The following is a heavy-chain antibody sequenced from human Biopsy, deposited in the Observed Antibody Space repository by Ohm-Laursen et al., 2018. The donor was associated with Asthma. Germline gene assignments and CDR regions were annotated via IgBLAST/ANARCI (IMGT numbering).Heavy chain of an antibody. CDR2: ITEDGSEK. Sequence: SLRLSCTASGFTFSTSWMTWVRQAPGKGLEWVANITEDGSEKNYVDSVKGRFTISRDNGKNSLYLQMNSLRAEDTAVYYCARTFHFWSPYHAEHYQLWGQGTLVTVSS. D-gene: IGHD3-3*02. V-gene: IGHV3-7*05. CDR1: GFTFSTSW. CDR3: ARTFHFWSPYHAEHYQL. J-gene: IGHJ1*01.